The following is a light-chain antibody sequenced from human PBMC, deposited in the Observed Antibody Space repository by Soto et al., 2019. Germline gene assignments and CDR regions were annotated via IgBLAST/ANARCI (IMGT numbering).Light chain of an antibody. Sequence: EIVLTQSPGTLSLSPGERATLSCRASQSVSSSYLAWYQQKPGQAPRLLIYGASSRATGIPDRFSGRVSGTDVTIHLIRLEPECFAVYYSKQYGSSSETFGQGTKVDIK. CDR2: GAS. V-gene: IGKV3-20*01. CDR3: KQYGSSSET. CDR1: QSVSSSY. J-gene: IGKJ1*01.